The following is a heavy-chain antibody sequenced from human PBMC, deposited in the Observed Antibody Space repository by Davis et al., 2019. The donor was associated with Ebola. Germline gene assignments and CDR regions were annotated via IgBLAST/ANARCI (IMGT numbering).Heavy chain of an antibody. V-gene: IGHV3-7*01. Sequence: GESLKISCATSGFSFSAYAMSWVRLAPGKGLEWVANIKQDGSEKYYVDSVKGRFTISRDNSKNTLYLQMNSLRAEDTAVYYCARDQSSIPGLRFLEWLLGYWGQGTLVTVSS. CDR2: IKQDGSEK. J-gene: IGHJ4*02. CDR1: GFSFSAYA. CDR3: ARDQSSIPGLRFLEWLLGY. D-gene: IGHD3-3*01.